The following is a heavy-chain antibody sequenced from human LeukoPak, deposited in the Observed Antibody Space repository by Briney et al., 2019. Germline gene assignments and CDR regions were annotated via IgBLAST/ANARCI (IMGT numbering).Heavy chain of an antibody. Sequence: PSETLSLTCAVSVGSISSGNWWTWVRQSPGKGLEWIGEIYHNGTLNYNPSLKSRVTISADSFKNHFSLKLTSVTAADTAVYYCARGPREADPGILGYSYYYYGMDVWGLGTTVTVSS. CDR1: VGSISSGNW. CDR3: ARGPREADPGILGYSYYYYGMDV. CDR2: IYHNGTL. V-gene: IGHV4-4*02. J-gene: IGHJ6*02. D-gene: IGHD3-3*01.